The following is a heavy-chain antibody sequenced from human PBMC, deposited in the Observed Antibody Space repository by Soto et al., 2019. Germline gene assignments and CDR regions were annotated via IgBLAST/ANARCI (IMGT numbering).Heavy chain of an antibody. V-gene: IGHV3-64D*06. D-gene: IGHD3-16*01. Sequence: PGGSLRLSXSGSGFTFSSFSMQWVRQAPGKGLEYVSAINNIGATTVYADSVKGRFTISRDNSKNTVYLQMSSLGLEDTAVYYCVKSEGRGSYPHDFWGQGTRVTVSS. J-gene: IGHJ4*02. CDR2: INNIGATT. CDR1: GFTFSSFS. CDR3: VKSEGRGSYPHDF.